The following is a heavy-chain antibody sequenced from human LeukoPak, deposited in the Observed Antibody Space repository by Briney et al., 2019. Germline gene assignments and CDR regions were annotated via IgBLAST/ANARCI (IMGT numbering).Heavy chain of an antibody. CDR2: IASDGSST. CDR3: AKFNERAVAPRIFDY. D-gene: IGHD6-19*01. V-gene: IGHV3-74*01. CDR1: GFTFSSYW. J-gene: IGHJ4*02. Sequence: GGSLRLSCAASGFTFSSYWMNWVRHAPGKGLVWVSRIASDGSSTTYADSVKGRFSISRDNAKNTLYLQMNSLRAEDTAVYYCAKFNERAVAPRIFDYWGQGTLVTVSS.